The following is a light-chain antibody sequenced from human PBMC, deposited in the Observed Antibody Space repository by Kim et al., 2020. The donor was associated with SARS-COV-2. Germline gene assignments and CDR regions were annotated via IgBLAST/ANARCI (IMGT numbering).Light chain of an antibody. CDR3: QLSYITPFT. CDR1: QSISSH. CDR2: AAS. Sequence: DIQMTQSPSTLSASVGDRVTITCRTTQSISSHLNWYQQKPGRAPKLLISAASTLQGGVPSRFSGSGSETDFTLTISSLQPEDFANYFCQLSYITPFTFGPGTEVDI. J-gene: IGKJ3*01. V-gene: IGKV1-39*01.